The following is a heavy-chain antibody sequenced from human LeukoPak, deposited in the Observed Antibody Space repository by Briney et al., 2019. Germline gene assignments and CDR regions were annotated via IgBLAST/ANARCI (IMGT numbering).Heavy chain of an antibody. CDR1: GYTLTELS. Sequence: GASVKVSCKVSGYTLTELSMHWVRQAPGKGLEWMGGFDPEDGETIYAQKFQGRVTMTEDTSTDTAYMELSSLRAEDTAVYYCARGSSYGRHGEYYFDYWGQGTLVTVSS. CDR2: FDPEDGET. D-gene: IGHD4-17*01. J-gene: IGHJ4*02. V-gene: IGHV1-24*01. CDR3: ARGSSYGRHGEYYFDY.